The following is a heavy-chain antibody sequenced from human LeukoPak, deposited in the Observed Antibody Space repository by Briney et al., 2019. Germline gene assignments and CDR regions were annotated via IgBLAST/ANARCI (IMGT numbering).Heavy chain of an antibody. J-gene: IGHJ4*02. CDR1: GGSFSGYY. D-gene: IGHD5-12*01. V-gene: IGHV4-34*01. CDR2: INHSGST. CDR3: ARGHSGYSGYDPSYYFDY. Sequence: PSETLSLTCAVYGGSFSGYYWSWIRQPPGKGLEWIGEINHSGSTNYNPSLKSRVTISVDTSKNQFSLKLSSVTAADTAVYYCARGHSGYSGYDPSYYFDYWGQGTLVTVSS.